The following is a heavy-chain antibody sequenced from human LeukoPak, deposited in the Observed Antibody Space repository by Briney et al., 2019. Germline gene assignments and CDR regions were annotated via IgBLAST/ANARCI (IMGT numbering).Heavy chain of an antibody. V-gene: IGHV1-69*02. J-gene: IGHJ6*03. CDR1: GGTFSCYT. CDR2: IIPNLGIA. CDR3: AGGYYYYCYIDV. Sequence: SVKVSCKASGGTFSCYTISWVRQAPGQGLEWMGSIIPNLGIANYAQKFRGRVTITADKSTSTAYMELSSLRSEDTAVYYCAGGYYYYCYIDVWGKGTTVTVSS.